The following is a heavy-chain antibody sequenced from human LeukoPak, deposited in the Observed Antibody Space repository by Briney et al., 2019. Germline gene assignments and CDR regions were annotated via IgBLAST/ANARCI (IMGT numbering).Heavy chain of an antibody. V-gene: IGHV1-18*01. CDR2: ISAYNGNT. J-gene: IGHJ6*02. D-gene: IGHD6-13*01. Sequence: GASVKVSCKASGYTFTSYGISWVRQAPGQGLEWMGWISAYNGNTNYAQKLQGRVTMTTDTSTSTAYMELRSLRSDDTAVYYCARFGSRGSWHTPNNYYHYGMDVWGQGTTVTVSS. CDR1: GYTFTSYG. CDR3: ARFGSRGSWHTPNNYYHYGMDV.